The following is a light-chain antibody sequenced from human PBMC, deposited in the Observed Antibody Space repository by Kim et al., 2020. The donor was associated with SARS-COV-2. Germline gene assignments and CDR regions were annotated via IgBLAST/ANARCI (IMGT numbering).Light chain of an antibody. CDR1: SGSIGSNY. J-gene: IGLJ2*01. V-gene: IGLV6-57*03. Sequence: TTVTISCTRCSGSIGSNYVQWFQQRPGSAPTTVIYEDNQRPSGVPNRFSGSIDSSSNSASLTISGLKTEDESEYYCQSYDSSAVVFGGGTQLTVL. CDR3: QSYDSSAVV. CDR2: EDN.